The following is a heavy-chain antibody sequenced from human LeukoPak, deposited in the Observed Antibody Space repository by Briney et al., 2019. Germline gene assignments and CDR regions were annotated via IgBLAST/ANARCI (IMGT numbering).Heavy chain of an antibody. Sequence: GGSLRLSCAVSGLTFSNAWMSWVRQAPGKGLEWVGFIRNKANGGTADYAASVKGRFTISRDDSKTIAYLQMNSLKTEDTAVYYCSRAYSTGWLGINDYWGQGALVTVSS. V-gene: IGHV3-71*01. CDR1: GLTFSNAW. D-gene: IGHD6-13*01. J-gene: IGHJ4*02. CDR3: SRAYSTGWLGINDY. CDR2: IRNKANGGTA.